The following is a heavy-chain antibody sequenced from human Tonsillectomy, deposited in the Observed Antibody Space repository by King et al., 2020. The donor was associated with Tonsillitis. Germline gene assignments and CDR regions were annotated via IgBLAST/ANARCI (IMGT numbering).Heavy chain of an antibody. J-gene: IGHJ4*02. CDR3: ASPFAPEYYYDSSGPTQFDY. D-gene: IGHD3-22*01. CDR2: IYYSGST. Sequence: LQLQESGPGLVKPSETLSLTCTVSGGSISSSSYYWGWIRQPPGKGLEWIGSIYYSGSTYYNPSLKSRVTISVDTSKNQFSLKLSSVTAADTAVSYCASPFAPEYYYDSSGPTQFDYWGQGTLVTVSS. V-gene: IGHV4-39*01. CDR1: GGSISSSSYY.